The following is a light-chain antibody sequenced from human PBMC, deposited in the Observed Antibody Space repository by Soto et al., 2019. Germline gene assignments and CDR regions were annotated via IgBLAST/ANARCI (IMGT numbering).Light chain of an antibody. Sequence: SDLKQPASVSGSPAQLITISCNGTSSDVGGYNYVAWYQQHPGKVPRLMIYEVSNRPSGVSNRFSGSKSGSTASLTISGLQAEDEADYYCISYTSSSTSYVFGTGTKLTVL. V-gene: IGLV2-14*01. CDR1: SSDVGGYNY. CDR2: EVS. CDR3: ISYTSSSTSYV. J-gene: IGLJ1*01.